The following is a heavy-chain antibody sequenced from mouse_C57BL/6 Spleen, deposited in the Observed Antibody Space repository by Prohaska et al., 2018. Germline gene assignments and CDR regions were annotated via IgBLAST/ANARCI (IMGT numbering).Heavy chain of an antibody. CDR1: GFTFSGFW. Sequence: EVQLLETGGGLVQPGGSRGLSCEGSGFTFSGFWMSWVRQTPGKTLEWIGDINSDGSAINYAPSIKDRVTICRDNDKSTLYLQMSNVRSEDTATYFCMRYGNYWYFDVWGTGTTVTVSS. V-gene: IGHV11-2*01. D-gene: IGHD2-1*01. CDR2: INSDGSAI. CDR3: MRYGNYWYFDV. J-gene: IGHJ1*03.